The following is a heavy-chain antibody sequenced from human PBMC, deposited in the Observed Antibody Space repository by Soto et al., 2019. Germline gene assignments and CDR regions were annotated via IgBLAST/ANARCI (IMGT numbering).Heavy chain of an antibody. D-gene: IGHD2-2*01. V-gene: IGHV4-59*04. J-gene: IGHJ6*03. CDR1: GGSISSYY. CDR2: IYYSGST. Sequence: SETLSLTCTVSGGSISSYYWSWIRQPPGKGLEWIGYIYYSGSTYYNPSLKSRVTISVDTSKNQFSLKLSSVTAADAAVYYCGRHQYDYYYYYMDVWGKGATVTVSS. CDR3: GRHQYDYYYYYMDV.